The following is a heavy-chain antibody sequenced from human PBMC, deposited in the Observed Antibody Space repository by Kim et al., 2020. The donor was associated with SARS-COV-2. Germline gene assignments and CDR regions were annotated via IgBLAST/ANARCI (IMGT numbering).Heavy chain of an antibody. CDR3: ARQYCSGGSCFWIDY. D-gene: IGHD2-15*01. V-gene: IGHV5-51*01. Sequence: GESLKISCKGSGYSFTSYWIGWVRQMPGKGLEWMGIIYPGDSDTRYSPSFQGQVTISADKSISTAYLQWSSLKASDTAMYYCARQYCSGGSCFWIDYWGQGTLVTVSS. CDR2: IYPGDSDT. CDR1: GYSFTSYW. J-gene: IGHJ4*02.